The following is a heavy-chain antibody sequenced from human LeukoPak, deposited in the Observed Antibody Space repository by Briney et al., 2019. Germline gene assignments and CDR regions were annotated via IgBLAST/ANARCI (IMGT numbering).Heavy chain of an antibody. CDR3: ARAAGDISSYFLDY. CDR2: IYYSGST. J-gene: IGHJ4*02. CDR1: GGSISSGGYY. V-gene: IGHV4-31*03. D-gene: IGHD3-22*01. Sequence: SETLSLTCTVSGGSISSGGYYWSWIRQHPGKGLEWIGYIYYSGSTYYNPSLKSRVTISVDTSKSQFSLKLSSVTAADTAVYYCARAAGDISSYFLDYWGQGTLVTVSS.